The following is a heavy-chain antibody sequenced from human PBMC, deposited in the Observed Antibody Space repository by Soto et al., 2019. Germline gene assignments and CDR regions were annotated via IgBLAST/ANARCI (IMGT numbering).Heavy chain of an antibody. Sequence: SETLSLTCTVSGYSISSHDCWGWIRQPPGKGLEWIGSIYHSGSTYYNPSLKSRVTISVDTSKNHFSLRLSPVTAADTAVYYCARDYRGPFNWLDPWGQGTQVTVSS. J-gene: IGHJ5*02. V-gene: IGHV4-38-2*02. CDR1: GYSISSHDC. CDR2: IYHSGST. CDR3: ARDYRGPFNWLDP. D-gene: IGHD3-10*01.